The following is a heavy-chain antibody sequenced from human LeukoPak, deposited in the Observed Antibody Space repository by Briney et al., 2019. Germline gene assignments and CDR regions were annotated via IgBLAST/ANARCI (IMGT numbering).Heavy chain of an antibody. V-gene: IGHV3-11*04. Sequence: GGSLRLSCAASGFTFDDYAMHWIRQAPGKGLEWVSYISSSGTTIYYADSVKGRFTISRDNAKNSLYLQMNSLRAEDTAVYYCAELGITMIGGVWGKGTTVTISS. D-gene: IGHD3-10*02. J-gene: IGHJ6*04. CDR1: GFTFDDYA. CDR3: AELGITMIGGV. CDR2: ISSSGTTI.